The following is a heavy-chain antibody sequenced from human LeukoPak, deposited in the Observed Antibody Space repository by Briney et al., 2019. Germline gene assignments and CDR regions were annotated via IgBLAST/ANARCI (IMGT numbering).Heavy chain of an antibody. CDR3: AKTPLRQPVLDY. CDR2: ISGGGGST. CDR1: GFTFSTYA. J-gene: IGHJ4*02. Sequence: PGGSLRLSCAASGFTFSTYAMSWVRQAPGKGLEWVSAISGGGGSTFYADSVKGRFTISRDNSKNTLYLQMSSLRAEDTAVYYCAKTPLRQPVLDYWGQGALVTVSS. D-gene: IGHD6-13*01. V-gene: IGHV3-23*01.